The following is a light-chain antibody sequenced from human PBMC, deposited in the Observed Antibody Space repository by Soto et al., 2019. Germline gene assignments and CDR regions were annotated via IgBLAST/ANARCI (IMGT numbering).Light chain of an antibody. J-gene: IGLJ3*02. CDR3: CSYTTNNTWV. CDR2: EVN. V-gene: IGLV2-14*01. CDR1: NSDVGAYNY. Sequence: SVLTQPASVSGSPGQSITISCTGTNSDVGAYNYVSWYQEHPGKAPKLIIYEVNDRPSGVSTRFSASKSGNTASLTISGLQPDDEADYYCCSYTTNNTWVFGGGTKLTVL.